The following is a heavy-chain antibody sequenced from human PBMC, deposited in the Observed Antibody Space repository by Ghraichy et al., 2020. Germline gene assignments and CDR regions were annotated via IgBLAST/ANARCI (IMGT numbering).Heavy chain of an antibody. CDR2: ISGSGGST. Sequence: GESLNISCAASGFTFSSYAMSWVRQAPGKGLEWVSAISGSGGSTYYADSVKGRFTISRDNSKNTLYLQMNSLRAEDTAVYYCAKDGDLWFGEFPDYWGQGTLVTVSS. V-gene: IGHV3-23*01. CDR3: AKDGDLWFGEFPDY. D-gene: IGHD3-10*01. CDR1: GFTFSSYA. J-gene: IGHJ4*02.